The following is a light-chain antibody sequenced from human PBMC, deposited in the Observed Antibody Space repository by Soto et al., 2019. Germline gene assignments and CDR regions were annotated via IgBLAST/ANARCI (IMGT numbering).Light chain of an antibody. CDR2: SND. V-gene: IGLV1-44*01. CDR3: SAWDASLNAVL. J-gene: IGLJ2*01. CDR1: SSNIGSNI. Sequence: QSVLSQPPSASGTPGQRVTISCSGRSSNIGSNIVNWYQQLPGTAPKLLIYSNDQRPSGVPDRFSGSKSGTSASLAISGLQSEVEADYYCSAWDASLNAVLFGGGTKLTVL.